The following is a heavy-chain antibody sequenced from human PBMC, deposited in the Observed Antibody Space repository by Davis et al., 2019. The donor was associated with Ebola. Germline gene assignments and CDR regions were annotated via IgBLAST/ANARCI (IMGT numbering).Heavy chain of an antibody. CDR2: ISSDGDYI. J-gene: IGHJ6*02. CDR3: ARDRPLDFFFGDYYGMNV. V-gene: IGHV3-21*01. D-gene: IGHD3-3*01. CDR1: GFTFSSYS. Sequence: PGGSLRLSCAASGFTFSSYSMTWVRQAPGQGLEWVSSISSDGDYIYNADSARGRFTISRDNAKDSMFVQMHGLRAEDTAVYYCARDRPLDFFFGDYYGMNVWGQGTTVTVSS.